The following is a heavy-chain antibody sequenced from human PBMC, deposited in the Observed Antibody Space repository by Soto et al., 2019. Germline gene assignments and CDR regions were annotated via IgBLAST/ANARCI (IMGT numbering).Heavy chain of an antibody. CDR2: INHSGST. CDR1: GGSFSGYY. J-gene: IGHJ4*02. CDR3: ARGWGRLFDY. D-gene: IGHD7-27*01. Sequence: QVQLQQWGAGLLKPSETLSLTCAVYGGSFSGYYWSWIRQPPGKGLEWIGEINHSGSTNYNPSLTSQVTISVDTSKSRFALRLSSVTAADTAVYYCARGWGRLFDYWGQGTLVTVSS. V-gene: IGHV4-34*01.